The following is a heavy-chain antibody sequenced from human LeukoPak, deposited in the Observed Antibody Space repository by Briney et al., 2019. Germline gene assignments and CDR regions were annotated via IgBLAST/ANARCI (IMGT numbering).Heavy chain of an antibody. CDR1: GFTFSSHG. CDR3: AKGGSSSSYYFDY. D-gene: IGHD6-6*01. Sequence: PGRSLRLSCAASGFTFSSHGMRWVRQAPGKGLEGVAVISYDGSNKYYADAVKVRFTISTNNSKNTLYLQMNSLRAEDTAVYYCAKGGSSSSYYFDYWGQGTLVTVSS. V-gene: IGHV3-30*18. J-gene: IGHJ4*02. CDR2: ISYDGSNK.